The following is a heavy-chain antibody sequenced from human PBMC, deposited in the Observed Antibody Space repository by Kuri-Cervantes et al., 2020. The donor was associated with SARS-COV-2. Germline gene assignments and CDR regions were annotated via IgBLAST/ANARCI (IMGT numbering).Heavy chain of an antibody. CDR3: AVPKGNDYYGSGSYDY. CDR2: ISWNSGSI. D-gene: IGHD3-10*01. Sequence: SLKISCAASGFTFDDYAMHWVRQAPGKGLEWVSGISWNSGSIGYADSVKGRFTISRDNAKNSLYLQMNSLRAEDTAVYYCAVPKGNDYYGSGSYDYWGQGTLVTVSS. J-gene: IGHJ4*02. CDR1: GFTFDDYA. V-gene: IGHV3-9*01.